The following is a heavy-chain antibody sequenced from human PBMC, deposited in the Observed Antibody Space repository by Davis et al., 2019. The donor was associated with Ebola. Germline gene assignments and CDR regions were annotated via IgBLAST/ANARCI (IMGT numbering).Heavy chain of an antibody. V-gene: IGHV4-59*01. CDR1: GGSFSTYY. CDR3: ARGSQWLGPDY. D-gene: IGHD6-19*01. CDR2: IYYSGTT. J-gene: IGHJ4*02. Sequence: LETLSLTCTVSGGSFSTYYWSWVRQPPGKGLEWVGYIYYSGTTHYNPSLRGRVTISVDTSKKHFSLKLGSVTAADTAVYYCARGSQWLGPDYWGQGTLVTVSS.